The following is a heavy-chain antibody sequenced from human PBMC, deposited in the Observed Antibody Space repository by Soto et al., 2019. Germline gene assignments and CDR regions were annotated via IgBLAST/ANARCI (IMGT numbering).Heavy chain of an antibody. CDR3: AKEEGEMATTYGHFDH. CDR1: GFTFTTYA. J-gene: IGHJ4*02. V-gene: IGHV3-23*01. D-gene: IGHD1-1*01. Sequence: EVQLLESGGGLVQPGGSLRLSCAASGFTFTTYAMSWVRQAPGKGLEWVSAISGSGGSTYYADSVKGRFTISRDNSKNTRYLQMNGRRAEDTAVYYCAKEEGEMATTYGHFDHGGQGTLVTVSS. CDR2: ISGSGGST.